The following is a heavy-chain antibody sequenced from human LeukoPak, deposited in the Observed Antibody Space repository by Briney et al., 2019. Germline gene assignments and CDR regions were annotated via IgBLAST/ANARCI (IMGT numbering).Heavy chain of an antibody. J-gene: IGHJ3*02. CDR3: ARDLWELPPVEAFDI. D-gene: IGHD1-26*01. CDR2: IKKDGKDK. CDR1: GLTFSTSC. Sequence: GGSLRLSCAVSGLTFSTSCMSWVRQDPGKGLEWVANIKKDGKDKYYMDSVKGRFTISRDNAKNSLYLQMNSLRAEDTAVYYCARDLWELPPVEAFDIWGQGTMVTVSS. V-gene: IGHV3-7*01.